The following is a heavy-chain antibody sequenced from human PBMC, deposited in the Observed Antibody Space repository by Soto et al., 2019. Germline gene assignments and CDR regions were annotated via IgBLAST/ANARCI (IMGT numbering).Heavy chain of an antibody. CDR1: GGSITNSNW. Sequence: SETLSLTCTVSGGSITNSNWWSWVRLPPAKGLEWIGDIYHAGSTKYNPSLERRVTISVDTSNNQFALTLTPVTAADTAVYFCARGPPIVGNTTPLDSWGQGTLVTVSS. CDR2: IYHAGST. V-gene: IGHV4-4*02. J-gene: IGHJ4*02. D-gene: IGHD1-26*01. CDR3: ARGPPIVGNTTPLDS.